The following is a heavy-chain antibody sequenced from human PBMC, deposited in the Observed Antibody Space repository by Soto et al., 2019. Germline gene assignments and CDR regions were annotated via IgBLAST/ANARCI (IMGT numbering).Heavy chain of an antibody. Sequence: PGGSLRLSCAASGFTFSSYAMSWVRQAPGKGLEWVSAISGSGGSTYYADSVKGRFTISRDNSKNTLYLQMNSLRAEDTAVYYCAKGAYDSSGYYIEKEGWFDPWGQGT. CDR3: AKGAYDSSGYYIEKEGWFDP. CDR1: GFTFSSYA. J-gene: IGHJ5*02. CDR2: ISGSGGST. D-gene: IGHD3-22*01. V-gene: IGHV3-23*01.